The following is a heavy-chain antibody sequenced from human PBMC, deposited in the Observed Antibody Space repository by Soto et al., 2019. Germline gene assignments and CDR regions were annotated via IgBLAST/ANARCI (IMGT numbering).Heavy chain of an antibody. J-gene: IGHJ4*02. CDR1: GGSISSPTYY. CDR2: IYNSGST. D-gene: IGHD1-1*01. Sequence: SETLSLTCSVSGGSISSPTYYWGWIRQPPGKGLEWIGSIYNSGSTYYSPSLKSRVTISVDTSKNQFSLKVSSVTAADTAVYYCARLPGITTSRRDYWGQGTLVTVSS. V-gene: IGHV4-39*01. CDR3: ARLPGITTSRRDY.